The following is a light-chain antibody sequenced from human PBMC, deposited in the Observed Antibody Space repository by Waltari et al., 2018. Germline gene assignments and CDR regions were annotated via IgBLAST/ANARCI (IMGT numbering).Light chain of an antibody. J-gene: IGLJ2*01. CDR3: SSYTSSSTL. V-gene: IGLV2-14*03. CDR2: DVN. Sequence: QSALTQPASVSGSPGQSITISCTGTSSDVGGYNYVSWYQQHPDKAPKLMIPDVNNRASGVSNRFSGSKSGNTASLTISGLQAEDEADYYCSSYTSSSTLFGGGTKLTVL. CDR1: SSDVGGYNY.